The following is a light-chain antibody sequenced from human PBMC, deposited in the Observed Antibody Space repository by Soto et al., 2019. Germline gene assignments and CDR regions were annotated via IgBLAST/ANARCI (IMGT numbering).Light chain of an antibody. CDR2: VAS. V-gene: IGKV1-9*01. CDR3: QQLNSYPYT. CDR1: QGISSY. J-gene: IGKJ2*01. Sequence: DIQLTQSPSLLSASVGDRVTITCRASQGISSYLAWYQQKPAKAPKVLIFVASKLQGGVPSRFSGSGSGTEFTLTINSLQPEDFATYYCQQLNSYPYTFVQGTKLEIK.